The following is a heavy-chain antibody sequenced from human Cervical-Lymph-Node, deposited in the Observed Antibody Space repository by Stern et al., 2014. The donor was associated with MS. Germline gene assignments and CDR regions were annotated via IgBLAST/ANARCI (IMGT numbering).Heavy chain of an antibody. CDR2: IYWDDDK. J-gene: IGHJ6*02. Sequence: QITLKESGPTLVKPTQTLTLTCTFSGFSLNTSGVAVGWIRQPPGEALDWLALIYWDDDKRYSPALKSRLTITKDTSKNQVVLTMTNMDPVDTATYYCAHSYMMDGLDVWGQGTTVTVSS. V-gene: IGHV2-5*02. D-gene: IGHD3-16*01. CDR1: GFSLNTSGVA. CDR3: AHSYMMDGLDV.